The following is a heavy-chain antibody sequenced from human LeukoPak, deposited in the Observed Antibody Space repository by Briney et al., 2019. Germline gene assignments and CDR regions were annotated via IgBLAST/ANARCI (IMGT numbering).Heavy chain of an antibody. D-gene: IGHD3-16*01. CDR1: GGSISSGAYY. CDR2: IYYSGST. CDR3: ARPNRNRGESFDY. J-gene: IGHJ4*02. Sequence: PSETLSLTCTVSGGSISSGAYYWGWIRQPPGKGLEWIGSIYYSGSTYYNPSLKSRVTISVDTSKNQFSLKLSSVTAADTAVYYCARPNRNRGESFDYWGQGTLVTVSS. V-gene: IGHV4-39*01.